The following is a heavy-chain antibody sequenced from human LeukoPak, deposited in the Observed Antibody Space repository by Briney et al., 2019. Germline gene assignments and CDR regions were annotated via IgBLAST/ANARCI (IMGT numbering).Heavy chain of an antibody. Sequence: PGGSLRLSCAASGFTFSSYAMSWVRQAPGKGLEWVSAISGSGGSTYYADSVKGRFTISRDNSKNTLYLQMNSLRAEDTAVYYCAQPIRDRGYYYYYYYMDVWGKGTTVTVSS. J-gene: IGHJ6*03. V-gene: IGHV3-23*01. CDR2: ISGSGGST. CDR1: GFTFSSYA. CDR3: AQPIRDRGYYYYYYYMDV. D-gene: IGHD5-18*01.